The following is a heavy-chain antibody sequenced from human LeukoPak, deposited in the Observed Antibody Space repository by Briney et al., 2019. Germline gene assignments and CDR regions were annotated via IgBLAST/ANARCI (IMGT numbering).Heavy chain of an antibody. J-gene: IGHJ1*01. CDR2: ISSSSSHM. D-gene: IGHD1-26*01. CDR1: GFTFSSYN. Sequence: PGGSLRLSCAASGFTFSSYNMNWVRQAPGKGLEWVSSISSSSSHMFYADSVKGRFSISRDNANNSLYLQMNSLRAEDTAVYYCVRDSGSSYGYYFLHWGQGTLVTVSS. V-gene: IGHV3-21*01. CDR3: VRDSGSSYGYYFLH.